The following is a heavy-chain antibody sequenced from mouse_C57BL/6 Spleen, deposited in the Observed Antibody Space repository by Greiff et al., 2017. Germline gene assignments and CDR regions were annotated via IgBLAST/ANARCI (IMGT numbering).Heavy chain of an antibody. D-gene: IGHD2-3*01. J-gene: IGHJ4*01. CDR3: AAYDGYYDYAMDY. V-gene: IGHV1-77*01. Sequence: VQLQQSGAELVKPGASVKISCKASGYTFTDYYINWVKQRPGQGLEWIGKIGPGSGSTYYNEKFKGKATLTADKSSSTAYMQLSSLTSEDSAVYFCAAYDGYYDYAMDYWGQGTSVTVSS. CDR1: GYTFTDYY. CDR2: IGPGSGST.